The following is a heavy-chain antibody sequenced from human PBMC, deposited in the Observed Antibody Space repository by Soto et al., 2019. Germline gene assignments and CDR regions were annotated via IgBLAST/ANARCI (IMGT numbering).Heavy chain of an antibody. J-gene: IGHJ6*02. CDR3: ARDSNPYGVVIRSPEKQKYGMDV. Sequence: ASVKGSCKAANYPVTSYGFAWVREAPGHGLQWLGRISSYNNNADYAQEFQGRVNMTTDTSTRTAVMELRSLTSDDTGVYYCARDSNPYGVVIRSPEKQKYGMDVWGQGTTVTASS. V-gene: IGHV1-18*01. CDR1: NYPVTSYG. CDR2: ISSYNNNA. D-gene: IGHD3-3*01.